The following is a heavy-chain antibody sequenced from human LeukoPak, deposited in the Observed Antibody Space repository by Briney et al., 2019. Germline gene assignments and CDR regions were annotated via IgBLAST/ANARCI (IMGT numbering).Heavy chain of an antibody. CDR2: IWYDGSNK. J-gene: IGHJ4*02. Sequence: GGSLRLSCAASGFTFSSYGMHWVRQAPGKGLEWVAVIWYDGSNKYYADSVKGRFTISRDNSKNTLYLQMNSLRAEDTAVYYCARDRQGYYFDYWGQGALVTVSS. CDR3: ARDRQGYYFDY. V-gene: IGHV3-33*01. CDR1: GFTFSSYG.